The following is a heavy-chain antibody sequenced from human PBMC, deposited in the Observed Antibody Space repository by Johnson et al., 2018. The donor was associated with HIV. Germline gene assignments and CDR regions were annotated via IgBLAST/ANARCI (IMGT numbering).Heavy chain of an antibody. CDR2: ISSSGSTI. J-gene: IGHJ3*02. D-gene: IGHD1-26*01. CDR1: GFTFSNYW. V-gene: IGHV3-11*01. CDR3: ARDGWEQRGETVGDGVDI. Sequence: QVQLVESGGGLVQPGGSLRLSCAASGFTFSNYWMHWVRQAPGKGLVWVSYISSSGSTIYYADSVEGRFTISRDNAKNSLYLQMNSLRVEDTAFYYCARDGWEQRGETVGDGVDIWGQGTMVTVSS.